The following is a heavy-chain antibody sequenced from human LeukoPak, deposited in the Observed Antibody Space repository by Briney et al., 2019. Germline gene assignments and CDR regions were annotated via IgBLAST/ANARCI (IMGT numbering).Heavy chain of an antibody. CDR3: ARGSGSYYEHYFDY. CDR2: IYYSGST. CDR1: GGSISSYY. J-gene: IGHJ4*02. V-gene: IGHV4-59*01. D-gene: IGHD1-26*01. Sequence: SETLSLTCTVSGGSISSYYWSCMRQPPGKGLEWIAYIYYSGSTNYNPSLKSRVTISVDTPKNQFSLRLSSVTAADTAVYYCARGSGSYYEHYFDYWGQGTLVTVSS.